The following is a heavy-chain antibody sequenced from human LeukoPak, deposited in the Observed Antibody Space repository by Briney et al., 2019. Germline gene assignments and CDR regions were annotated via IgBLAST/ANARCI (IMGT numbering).Heavy chain of an antibody. CDR3: AKGEYGSYYYFDY. Sequence: GGSLRLSCAASGFTFSSYAMHWVRQAPGKGLEWVAVISYDGSNKYYADSVKGRFTISRDNSKNTLYLQMNSLRAEDTAVYYCAKGEYGSYYYFDYWGRGTLVTVSS. V-gene: IGHV3-30-3*01. J-gene: IGHJ4*02. CDR2: ISYDGSNK. D-gene: IGHD1-26*01. CDR1: GFTFSSYA.